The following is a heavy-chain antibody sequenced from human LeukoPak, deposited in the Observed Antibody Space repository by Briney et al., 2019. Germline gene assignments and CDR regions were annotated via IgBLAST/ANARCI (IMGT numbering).Heavy chain of an antibody. Sequence: ASVKVSCKASGYTFTSYGISWVRQAPGQGLEWMGWISAYNGNTNYAQKLQGRVTMTTDTSTSTAYMELRSLRSDDTAVYYCARALGRNYYDSSGYYYLDYWGQGTLVTVSS. CDR3: ARALGRNYYDSSGYYYLDY. D-gene: IGHD3-22*01. CDR2: ISAYNGNT. V-gene: IGHV1-18*01. CDR1: GYTFTSYG. J-gene: IGHJ4*02.